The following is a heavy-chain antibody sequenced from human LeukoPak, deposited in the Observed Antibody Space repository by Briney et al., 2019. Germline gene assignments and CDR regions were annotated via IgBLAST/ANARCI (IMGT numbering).Heavy chain of an antibody. CDR1: GYTFTSYY. J-gene: IGHJ6*03. V-gene: IGHV1-46*01. CDR2: NNPSGGTT. Sequence: ASVKVSCKASGYTFTSYYMHWVRQAPGQGLEWTGINNPSGGTTSYAQKFQGRVTMTRDTSTSTVYMELSSLRSEDTAVYYCARSSGRSPNRDYMDVWGKGTTVTISS. CDR3: ARSSGRSPNRDYMDV. D-gene: IGHD1-14*01.